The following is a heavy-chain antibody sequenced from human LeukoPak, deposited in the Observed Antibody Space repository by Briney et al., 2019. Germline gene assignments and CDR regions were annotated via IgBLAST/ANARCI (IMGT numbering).Heavy chain of an antibody. D-gene: IGHD6-13*01. CDR3: ARGGRIAAPPVSYYYMDV. Sequence: SVKVSCKASGYTFTSYYMHWVRQAPGQGLEWMGGIIPIFGTANYAQKFQGRVTITADKSTSTAYMELSSLRSEDTAMYYCARGGRIAAPPVSYYYMDVWGKGTTVTVSS. V-gene: IGHV1-69*06. CDR2: IIPIFGTA. J-gene: IGHJ6*03. CDR1: GYTFTSYY.